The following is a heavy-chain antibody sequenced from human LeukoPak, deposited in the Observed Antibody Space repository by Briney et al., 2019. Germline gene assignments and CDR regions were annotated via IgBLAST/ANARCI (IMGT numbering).Heavy chain of an antibody. Sequence: PSETLSLTCTVSGGSISSYCWNWIRQPPGKGLEWIGYIFYSGNTKSNPSLKSRVTISVDTSKNQVCLKLTSVTTADTAVYYCARGRDGFPLGWLDFWGQGAQVTVST. CDR2: IFYSGNT. CDR3: ARGRDGFPLGWLDF. D-gene: IGHD5-24*01. J-gene: IGHJ4*02. CDR1: GGSISSYC. V-gene: IGHV4-59*01.